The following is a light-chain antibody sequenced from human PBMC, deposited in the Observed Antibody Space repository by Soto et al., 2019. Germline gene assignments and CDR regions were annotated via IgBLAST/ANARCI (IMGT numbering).Light chain of an antibody. J-gene: IGLJ1*01. V-gene: IGLV2-8*01. CDR2: EVN. Sequence: QSVLTQPPSASGSPGQSVAISCTGTSRDVGASDYVSWYQQHSGKAPKLLLYEVNKRPSGVPDRFSGSKSGNTASLTVSALQADDVADYYCLSHSGSSNVLGTGTKLTVL. CDR3: LSHSGSSNV. CDR1: SRDVGASDY.